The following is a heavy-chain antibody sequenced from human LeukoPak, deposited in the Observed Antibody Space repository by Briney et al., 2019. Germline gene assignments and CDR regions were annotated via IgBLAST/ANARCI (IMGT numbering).Heavy chain of an antibody. CDR3: ARGGLGTGIDY. Sequence: GGSLRLSCVASGFTFSSYWIHWVRQAPGKGLVWVSCIYTDGSTTRYADSVKGRFTISRDHAKNTLYLQVNSLRAEDTAVYYCARGGLGTGIDYWGQGTLVTVSS. V-gene: IGHV3-74*01. D-gene: IGHD1-1*01. CDR1: GFTFSSYW. CDR2: IYTDGSTT. J-gene: IGHJ4*02.